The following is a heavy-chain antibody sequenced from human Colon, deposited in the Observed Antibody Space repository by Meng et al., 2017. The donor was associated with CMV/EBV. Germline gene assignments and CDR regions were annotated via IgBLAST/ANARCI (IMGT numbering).Heavy chain of an antibody. V-gene: IGHV3-23*03. CDR2: IYSGGFTT. CDR1: GFTFSSYA. J-gene: IGHJ4*02. Sequence: GSRKISGAGSGFTFSSYAMSWVRQAPGKGLEWVSLIYSGGFTTYYADSVKGRFTISRDSSKNTLYLQLNSLRADDTAVYYCARGITARLPYCFDYWGQGTLVTVSS. D-gene: IGHD6-6*01. CDR3: ARGITARLPYCFDY.